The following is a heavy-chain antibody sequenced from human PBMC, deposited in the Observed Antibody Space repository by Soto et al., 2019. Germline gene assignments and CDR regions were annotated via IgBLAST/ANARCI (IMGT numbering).Heavy chain of an antibody. CDR2: VRGDNGHT. Sequence: QVQLVQSGAEVKKPGASVKVSCKASGYTFTTHGISWVRQVPGQGLEWMGWVRGDNGHTNYAQSLQGRVTMTTDTSLNTADMELSSLRSDDTAVYYCARDLGYCRSGTCYREWFEPWGQGTLVTVSS. J-gene: IGHJ5*02. D-gene: IGHD2-15*01. V-gene: IGHV1-18*01. CDR1: GYTFTTHG. CDR3: ARDLGYCRSGTCYREWFEP.